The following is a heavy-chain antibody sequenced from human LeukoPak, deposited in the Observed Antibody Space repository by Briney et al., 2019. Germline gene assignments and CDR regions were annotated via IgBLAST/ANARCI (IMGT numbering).Heavy chain of an antibody. CDR2: INHRGST. Sequence: SETLSLTCAVYGGSFSGYYWSWIRQPPGKGLEWIGEINHRGSTNYNPSLKSRVTISVDTSKNQFSLKLSSVTAADTAVYYCARDLSDYGTGIWGQGTLVTVSS. V-gene: IGHV4-34*01. CDR3: ARDLSDYGTGI. D-gene: IGHD4/OR15-4a*01. J-gene: IGHJ4*02. CDR1: GGSFSGYY.